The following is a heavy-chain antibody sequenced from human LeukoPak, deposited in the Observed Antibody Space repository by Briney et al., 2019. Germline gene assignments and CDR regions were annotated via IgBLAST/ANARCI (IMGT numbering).Heavy chain of an antibody. CDR2: INPNSGGT. CDR3: ARDPSSTSNWFDP. CDR1: GYTLTGYY. J-gene: IGHJ5*02. V-gene: IGHV1-2*02. Sequence: ASVKVSCKASGYTLTGYYMHWVRQAPGQGLEWMGWINPNSGGTNYAQKFQGRVTMTRDTSISTAYMELSRLRSDDTAVYYCARDPSSTSNWFDPWGQGTLVTVSS. D-gene: IGHD2-2*01.